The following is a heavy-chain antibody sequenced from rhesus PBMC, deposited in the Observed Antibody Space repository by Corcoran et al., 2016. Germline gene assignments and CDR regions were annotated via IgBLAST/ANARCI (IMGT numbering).Heavy chain of an antibody. V-gene: IGHV4-173*01. CDR2: ISGSGGST. CDR3: APTVGTVGR. CDR1: GASISSNY. Sequence: QVQLQESGPGLVKPSETLPLTCAVSGASISSNYWSWLRQPQGKGLEWIGRISGSGGSTDYNPSLKSRVTMSTDTSKNQVSLKLSSVTAADTAVYYCAPTVGTVGRWGQGVLVTVSS. D-gene: IGHD5-24*01. J-gene: IGHJ4*01.